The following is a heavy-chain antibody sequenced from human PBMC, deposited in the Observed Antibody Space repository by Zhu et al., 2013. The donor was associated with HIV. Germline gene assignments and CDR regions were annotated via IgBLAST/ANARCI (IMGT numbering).Heavy chain of an antibody. V-gene: IGHV1-69*06. CDR1: GYTFTGYY. CDR2: IIPIFGTA. D-gene: IGHD6-13*01. CDR3: ARDSIAAAGSFDY. Sequence: QVQLVQSGAEVKKPGASVKVSCKASGYTFTGYYMHWVRQAPGQGLEWMGGIIPIFGTANYAQKFQGRVTITADKSTSTAYMELSSLRSEDTAVYYCARDSIAAAGSFDYWGQGTLVTVSS. J-gene: IGHJ4*02.